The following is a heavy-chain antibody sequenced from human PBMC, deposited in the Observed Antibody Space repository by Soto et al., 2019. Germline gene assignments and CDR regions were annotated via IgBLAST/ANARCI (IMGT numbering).Heavy chain of an antibody. CDR2: ISYDGSNK. Sequence: GVSLRLSCAAAGFTLSSYAMHWVRQAPGKGLEWVAVISYDGSNKYYADSVTGRFTISRDHSKNTLYLQMTILTAEYAAVSYCAIWGSAAPAFYCGWG. D-gene: IGHD6-25*01. CDR1: GFTLSSYA. V-gene: IGHV3-30-3*01. J-gene: IGHJ6*03. CDR3: AIWGSAAPAFYCG.